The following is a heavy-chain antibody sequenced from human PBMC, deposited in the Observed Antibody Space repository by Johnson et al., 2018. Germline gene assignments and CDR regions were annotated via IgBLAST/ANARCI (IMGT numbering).Heavy chain of an antibody. Sequence: VQLVQSGGGLVQPGGSLRLSCAASGFSFSSYVMTWVRQAPGKGLEWVSVITSSGDTTYYADSVKGRFTISRDNSNNTLYLQMNSLGAADTAVYYCAKDLTASSGDAFDIWGQGTMVSVSS. CDR3: AKDLTASSGDAFDI. CDR1: GFSFSSYV. J-gene: IGHJ3*02. D-gene: IGHD2-21*01. V-gene: IGHV3-23*04. CDR2: ITSSGDTT.